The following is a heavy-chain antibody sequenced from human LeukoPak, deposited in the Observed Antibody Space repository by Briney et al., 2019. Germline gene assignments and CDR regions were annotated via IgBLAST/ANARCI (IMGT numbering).Heavy chain of an antibody. J-gene: IGHJ4*02. CDR2: INWNGGST. V-gene: IGHV3-20*04. Sequence: GWSLRLSCAASGFTFDDYGMSWVRQAPGKGLEWVSGINWNGGSTGYADSVKGRFTISRDNAKNSLYLQMNSLRAEDTALYYCARADVLRYFDWLPQRGWAADYWGQGTLVTVSS. D-gene: IGHD3-9*01. CDR1: GFTFDDYG. CDR3: ARADVLRYFDWLPQRGWAADY.